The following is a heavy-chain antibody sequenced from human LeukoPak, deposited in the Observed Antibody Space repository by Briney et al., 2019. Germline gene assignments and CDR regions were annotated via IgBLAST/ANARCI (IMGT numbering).Heavy chain of an antibody. V-gene: IGHV4-4*02. D-gene: IGHD4-17*01. Sequence: SGTLSLTCGVSGGSISSSNWWSWVRQPPGKGLEWIGEIYHSGSTNYNPSLKSRVTISVDKSKNQFSLKLSSVTAADTAVYYCATSNYGDFRGGYYGMDVWGKGTTVTVSS. CDR1: GGSISSSNW. J-gene: IGHJ6*04. CDR3: ATSNYGDFRGGYYGMDV. CDR2: IYHSGST.